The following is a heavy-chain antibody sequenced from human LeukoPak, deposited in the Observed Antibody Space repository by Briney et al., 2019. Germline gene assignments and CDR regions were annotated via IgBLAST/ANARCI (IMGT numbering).Heavy chain of an antibody. CDR3: ARGRYYDSGGYYLNDAFDI. CDR1: GGSISTYY. Sequence: KPSETLSLTCTVSGGSISTYYWSWIRQPPGKGLGWIGYSYYSGSTNYNPSLKSRGTISVDTSKNQFSLKLSSVAPADTAVYYCARGRYYDSGGYYLNDAFDIWGQGTMVTVSS. CDR2: SYYSGST. V-gene: IGHV4-59*01. D-gene: IGHD3-22*01. J-gene: IGHJ3*02.